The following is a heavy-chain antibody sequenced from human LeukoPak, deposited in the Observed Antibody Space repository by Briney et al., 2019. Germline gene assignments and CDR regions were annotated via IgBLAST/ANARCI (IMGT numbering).Heavy chain of an antibody. CDR2: INPSGGST. V-gene: IGHV1-46*01. D-gene: IGHD6-13*01. J-gene: IGHJ4*02. CDR1: GYTFTSYY. Sequence: GPVKVSCKASGYTFTSYYMHWVRQAPGQGLEWMGIINPSGGSTSYAQKFQGRVTMTRDTSTSTVYMEVSSLRSEDTAVYYCARTYSSSDEFDYWGQGTLVTVSS. CDR3: ARTYSSSDEFDY.